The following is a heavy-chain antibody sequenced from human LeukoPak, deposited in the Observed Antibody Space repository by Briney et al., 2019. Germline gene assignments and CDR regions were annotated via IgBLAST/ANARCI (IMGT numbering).Heavy chain of an antibody. CDR2: ISGSVGST. D-gene: IGHD2-21*01. CDR1: GFTFSSYA. J-gene: IGHJ4*02. V-gene: IGHV3-23*01. CDR3: AKEICGGDCYSHPYYFDY. Sequence: EGSLRLSCAASGFTFSSYAMSWVRQAPGKGLEWVSAISGSVGSTYYADSVKGRFTISRDNSKNTLYLQMNRLRAEDTAVYYCAKEICGGDCYSHPYYFDYWGQGTLVTVSS.